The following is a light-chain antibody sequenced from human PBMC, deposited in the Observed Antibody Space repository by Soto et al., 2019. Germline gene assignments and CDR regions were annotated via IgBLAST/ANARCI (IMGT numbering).Light chain of an antibody. J-gene: IGLJ1*01. CDR1: TSDVGTYNS. CDR2: EVS. Sequence: QSVLTQPPSVSGSPGQSVTISCTGITSDVGTYNSVSWYQQPPGTAPKLMLYEVSSRPSGVPDRFSGSKSGNTASLTISGLQPEDEADYYCSSYTSDNRDYVFATGTKVTVL. V-gene: IGLV2-18*02. CDR3: SSYTSDNRDYV.